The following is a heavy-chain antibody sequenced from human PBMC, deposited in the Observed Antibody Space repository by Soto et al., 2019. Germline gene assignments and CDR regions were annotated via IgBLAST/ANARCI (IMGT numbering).Heavy chain of an antibody. V-gene: IGHV1-8*01. CDR3: AKSPLGSNYGFT. CDR2: MNPNSGNT. Sequence: QVQLVQSGAEVKKPGASVKVSCKASGHSFTGYEITWVRQATGQGLEWMGWMNPNSGNTGSAQKFQGRVTMTRNTSINTAYMELSSLRPEDTAVYYCAKSPLGSNYGFTWGQGTLVTVSS. D-gene: IGHD3-10*01. CDR1: GHSFTGYE. J-gene: IGHJ5*02.